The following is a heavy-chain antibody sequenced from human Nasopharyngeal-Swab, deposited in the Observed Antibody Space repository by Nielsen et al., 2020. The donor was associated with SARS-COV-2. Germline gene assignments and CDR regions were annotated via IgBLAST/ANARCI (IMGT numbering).Heavy chain of an antibody. CDR1: GYTYTNYW. Sequence: GESLKISCEGSGYTYTNYWIAWVRQVPGKGLEWMGIIYPGDSDTRYNPSFQGQVTISADKSISTAYLQWNSLKASDSAMYYCARDFDLSSGYDVWGQGTLVTVSS. J-gene: IGHJ4*02. D-gene: IGHD3-3*01. V-gene: IGHV5-51*01. CDR3: ARDFDLSSGYDV. CDR2: IYPGDSDT.